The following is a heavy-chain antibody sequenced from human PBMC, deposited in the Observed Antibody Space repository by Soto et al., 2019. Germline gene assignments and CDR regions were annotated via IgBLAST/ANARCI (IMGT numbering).Heavy chain of an antibody. CDR2: IFHSGVT. V-gene: IGHV4-4*02. Sequence: QVQLRESGPGLVRPSGTLLLTCNVSADSMRGGRWWNWVRQSPGKGLEWVGEIFHSGVTNYNPSLGSRVTVSIDTSKKQFSLTLTSVTAADTAVYFCATHSGNYVGFDYWGQGTLVTVSS. CDR3: ATHSGNYVGFDY. CDR1: ADSMRGGRW. D-gene: IGHD3-9*01. J-gene: IGHJ4*02.